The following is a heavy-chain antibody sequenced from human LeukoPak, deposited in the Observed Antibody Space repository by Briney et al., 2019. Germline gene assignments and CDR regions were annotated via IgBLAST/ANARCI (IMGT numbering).Heavy chain of an antibody. V-gene: IGHV4-59*01. J-gene: IGHJ5*02. CDR3: ARVERGTDFWSGYYNL. CDR2: IYYSGST. Sequence: SETLSLTCTVSGGSISSYYWSWVRQPPGKGLEWIGYIYYSGSTNYNPSLKSRVTISVDTSKNQFSLKLSSVTAADTAVYYCARVERGTDFWSGYYNLWGQGTLVTVSS. CDR1: GGSISSYY. D-gene: IGHD3-3*01.